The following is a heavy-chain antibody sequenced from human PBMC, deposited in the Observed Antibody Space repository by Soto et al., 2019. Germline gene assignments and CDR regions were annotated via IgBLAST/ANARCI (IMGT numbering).Heavy chain of an antibody. CDR3: AKGGYSSGWYDNRYFDY. Sequence: GGSLRLSCAASGFTFSSYAMSWVRQAPGKGLEWVSAISGSGGSTYYADSVKGRFTISRDNSKNTLYLQMNSLRAEDTAVYYCAKGGYSSGWYDNRYFDYWGQGTLVTVSS. J-gene: IGHJ4*02. D-gene: IGHD6-19*01. CDR2: ISGSGGST. V-gene: IGHV3-23*01. CDR1: GFTFSSYA.